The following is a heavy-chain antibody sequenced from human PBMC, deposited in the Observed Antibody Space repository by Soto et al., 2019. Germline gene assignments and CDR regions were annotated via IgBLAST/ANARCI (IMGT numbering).Heavy chain of an antibody. Sequence: PGGSLRLSCAASGFTFSSYWMSWVRQAPGKGLEWVANIKQDGSEKYYVDSVKGRFTISRDNAKNSLYLQMNSLRAEDTAVYYCERDRGSSSWWFDYWGQGTLVTVS. V-gene: IGHV3-7*01. D-gene: IGHD6-13*01. CDR2: IKQDGSEK. CDR1: GFTFSSYW. CDR3: ERDRGSSSWWFDY. J-gene: IGHJ4*02.